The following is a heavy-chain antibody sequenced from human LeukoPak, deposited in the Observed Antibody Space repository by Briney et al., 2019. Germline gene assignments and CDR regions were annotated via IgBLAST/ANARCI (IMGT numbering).Heavy chain of an antibody. CDR1: GFIFRDYG. V-gene: IGHV3-30*02. CDR3: AKEGGVGGLDY. J-gene: IGHJ4*02. D-gene: IGHD3-16*01. Sequence: GGSLRLSCTASGFIFRDYGMHWVRQAPGKGLEWVAFVRFGGSGKYYADSVKGRFIISRDDSENTLYLQLNSLRVEDTGLYYCAKEGGVGGLDYWGQGTLVTVSA. CDR2: VRFGGSGK.